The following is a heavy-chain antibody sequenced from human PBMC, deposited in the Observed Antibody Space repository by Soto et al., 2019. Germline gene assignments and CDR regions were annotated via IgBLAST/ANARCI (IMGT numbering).Heavy chain of an antibody. Sequence: GGSLRLSCAASGFTFSRHAIHWVRLTPGRGLEWVLAISRDGSYIYYTDSVKGRFTVSRDNSKNTVFVQMNRLIPDDTALYFCARTRNGGVADSFDSWGRGTRVTVSS. CDR2: ISRDGSYI. V-gene: IGHV3-30*04. D-gene: IGHD3-3*01. CDR3: ARTRNGGVADSFDS. J-gene: IGHJ5*01. CDR1: GFTFSRHA.